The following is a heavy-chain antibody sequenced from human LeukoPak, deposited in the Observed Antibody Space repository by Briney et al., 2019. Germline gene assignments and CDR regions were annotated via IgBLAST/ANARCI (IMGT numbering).Heavy chain of an antibody. CDR3: ARVGGSSGYLYYFDY. Sequence: ASVKVSCTASGYTFTSYYMHWVRQAPGQGLEWMGIINPSGGSTSYAQKFQGRVTMTRDTSTSTVYMELSSLRSEDTAVYYCARVGGSSGYLYYFDYWGQGTLVTVSS. V-gene: IGHV1-46*01. CDR2: INPSGGST. D-gene: IGHD3-22*01. CDR1: GYTFTSYY. J-gene: IGHJ4*02.